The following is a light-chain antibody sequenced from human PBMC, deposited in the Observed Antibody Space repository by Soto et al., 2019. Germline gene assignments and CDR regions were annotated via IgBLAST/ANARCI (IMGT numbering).Light chain of an antibody. V-gene: IGKV3-15*01. Sequence: EIVLTQSPATLSVSPGERVTLSCRASQSVDINLACYQQKPGQAPRLLIYGASTRATDMSGTFSGRGSGTEFTLTISNVRPEDFAVYYCQQYRSWPRTFGQGTKVDMK. CDR3: QQYRSWPRT. CDR2: GAS. CDR1: QSVDIN. J-gene: IGKJ1*01.